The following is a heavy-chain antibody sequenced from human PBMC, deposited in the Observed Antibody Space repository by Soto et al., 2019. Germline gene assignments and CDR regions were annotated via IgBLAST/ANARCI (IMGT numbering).Heavy chain of an antibody. CDR1: GFTLSSHA. Sequence: GGSLRLSCAASGFTLSSHAMSWVRQAPGKGLEWVSVISGSAGSTFYADSVKGRFIISRDNSKNTLYLQMNSLRAEDTAVYYCAKDFEVDTAMIENRFDYWGQGTLVTVSS. CDR2: ISGSAGST. D-gene: IGHD5-18*01. V-gene: IGHV3-23*01. CDR3: AKDFEVDTAMIENRFDY. J-gene: IGHJ4*02.